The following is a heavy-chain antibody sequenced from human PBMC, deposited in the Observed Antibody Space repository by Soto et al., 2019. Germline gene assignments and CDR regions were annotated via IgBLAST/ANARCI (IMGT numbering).Heavy chain of an antibody. CDR2: ISHDGINK. CDR3: ARYRYSSDSFVKWFEP. Sequence: QVRLVESGGGVVQPGRSLRLSCTASGFSFSSYAMYWFRQPPGKGLEWVAVISHDGINKHYADSVKGRVTVSRDNSNHSLDLQLNRLRGEDTAMYYCARYRYSSDSFVKWFEPWGQGTLVTVSS. V-gene: IGHV3-30-3*01. CDR1: GFSFSSYA. D-gene: IGHD6-19*01. J-gene: IGHJ5*02.